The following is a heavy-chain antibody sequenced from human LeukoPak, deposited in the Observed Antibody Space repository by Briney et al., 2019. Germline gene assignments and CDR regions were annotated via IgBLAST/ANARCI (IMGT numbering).Heavy chain of an antibody. CDR3: AKEERLGDWYLTPDY. V-gene: IGHV3-30*18. Sequence: GGSLRLSCSASGFTFSYYGMHWVRQAPGKGLEWVAVISYDGSKEYYADSLKGRFTISRDNSKKTVYLQMNSLRAEDTAVYYCAKEERLGDWYLTPDYWGQGTLVTVSS. D-gene: IGHD6-19*01. CDR1: GFTFSYYG. CDR2: ISYDGSKE. J-gene: IGHJ4*02.